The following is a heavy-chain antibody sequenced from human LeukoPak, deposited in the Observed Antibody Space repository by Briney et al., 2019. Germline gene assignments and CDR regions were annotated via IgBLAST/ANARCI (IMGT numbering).Heavy chain of an antibody. CDR1: VFTFSSYS. CDR3: AKDYDSSGYYYGSSSYFDY. CDR2: ISGSGGST. V-gene: IGHV3-23*01. Sequence: PGGCLRLSCAASVFTFSSYSMSWVRQAPWKGLEWVSAISGSGGSTYYEDSVKGRFTISRDNSKNTLYLQMNSLRAEDTAVYYCAKDYDSSGYYYGSSSYFDYWGQGTLVTVSS. D-gene: IGHD3-22*01. J-gene: IGHJ4*02.